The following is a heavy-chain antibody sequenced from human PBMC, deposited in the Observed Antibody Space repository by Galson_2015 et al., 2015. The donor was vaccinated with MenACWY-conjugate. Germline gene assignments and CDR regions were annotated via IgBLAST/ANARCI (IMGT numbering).Heavy chain of an antibody. CDR2: INAGNGST. V-gene: IGHV1-3*01. J-gene: IGHJ4*02. CDR3: ARDRGSSGYYGVDY. CDR1: GYTFTSYA. Sequence: SVKVSCKASGYTFTSYAMHWVRQAPGQRLEWMGWINAGNGSTKYSQKFQGRVTITRDTSASTAYMELSSLRSEDTAVYYCARDRGSSGYYGVDYWGQGTLVTVSS. D-gene: IGHD3-22*01.